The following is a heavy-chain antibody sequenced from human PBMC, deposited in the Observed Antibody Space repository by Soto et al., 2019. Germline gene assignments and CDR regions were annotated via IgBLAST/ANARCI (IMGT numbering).Heavy chain of an antibody. CDR2: FYYSGST. D-gene: IGHD1-26*01. CDR1: GGSISSSSYY. J-gene: IGHJ5*02. V-gene: IGHV4-39*01. CDR3: ARKWGRSFDP. Sequence: TLSLTCTVSGGSISSSSYYWGWIRQPPGKGLEWIGSFYYSGSTYYNPSLKSRVTISVDTSKNQFSLKLSSVTAADTAVYYCARKWGRSFDPWGQGTLVTVSS.